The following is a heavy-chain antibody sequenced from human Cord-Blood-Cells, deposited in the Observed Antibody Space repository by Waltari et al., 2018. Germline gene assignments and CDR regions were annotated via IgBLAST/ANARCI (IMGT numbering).Heavy chain of an antibody. Sequence: EVQLVESGGGLVQPGGSLRLSCAASGFTVSSNYMSWVRQAPGKGRGWVSVIYSGGRTYYADSVKGRFTISRHNSKNTLYLQMNSLRAEDTAVYYCAGTQSFDYWGQGTLVTVSS. V-gene: IGHV3-53*04. J-gene: IGHJ4*02. CDR2: IYSGGRT. CDR1: GFTVSSNY. CDR3: AGTQSFDY.